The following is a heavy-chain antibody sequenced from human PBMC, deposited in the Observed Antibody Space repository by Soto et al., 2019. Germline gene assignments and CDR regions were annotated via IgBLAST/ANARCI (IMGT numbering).Heavy chain of an antibody. CDR1: GFSFDNYA. Sequence: GESLKISCAGSGFSFDNYAMSWVRQAPGKGLEWVSGISGSGASIDYADSVKGRFTISRDNSKNTLYLQMNRMRAEDTAHYYCAKDGMLGLGTYSSSPSWGQGTQVTVSS. J-gene: IGHJ4*02. CDR2: ISGSGASI. V-gene: IGHV3-23*01. CDR3: AKDGMLGLGTYSSSPS. D-gene: IGHD3-10*01.